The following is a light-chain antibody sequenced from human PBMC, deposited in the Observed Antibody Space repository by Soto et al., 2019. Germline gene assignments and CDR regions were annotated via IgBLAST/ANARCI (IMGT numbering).Light chain of an antibody. V-gene: IGLV1-40*01. CDR3: QSYDSILSVPEVV. CDR2: GNN. CDR1: SSNIGAGYD. J-gene: IGLJ2*01. Sequence: QSVLTQPPSVSGAPGQRVTISCTGSSSNIGAGYDVHWYQQLPGTAPKLLIYGNNNRPSGVPDRFSGSKSGTSASLAITGLQAEDEADYDCQSYDSILSVPEVVFGGGTQLTVL.